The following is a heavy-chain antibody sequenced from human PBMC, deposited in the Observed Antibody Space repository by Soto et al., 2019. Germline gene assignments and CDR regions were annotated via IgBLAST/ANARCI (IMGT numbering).Heavy chain of an antibody. CDR2: IIPIFGTA. CDR1: GGTFSSYA. D-gene: IGHD1-26*01. Sequence: QVQLVQSGAEVKKPGSSVKVSCKASGGTFSSYAISWVRQAPGQGLEWMGGIIPIFGTANYAQKFQGRVTMTADESTSTAYMELSSLRSEDTAVYYCATPRGATLNDYYYYGMDVWGQGTTVTVSS. CDR3: ATPRGATLNDYYYYGMDV. J-gene: IGHJ6*02. V-gene: IGHV1-69*01.